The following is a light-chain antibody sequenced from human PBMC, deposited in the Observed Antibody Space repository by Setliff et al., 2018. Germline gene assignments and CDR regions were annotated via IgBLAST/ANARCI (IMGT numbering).Light chain of an antibody. CDR3: SSYAGSTGNV. V-gene: IGLV2-8*01. Sequence: QFVLTQPPSASGSPGQSVTISCTGTSSDVGGYNYVSWYQQHPGKAPKLMIYEVSKRPSGAPDRFSGSKSGNTASLTVSGLQAEDEADYYCSSYAGSTGNVFGTGTKVTVL. CDR2: EVS. CDR1: SSDVGGYNY. J-gene: IGLJ1*01.